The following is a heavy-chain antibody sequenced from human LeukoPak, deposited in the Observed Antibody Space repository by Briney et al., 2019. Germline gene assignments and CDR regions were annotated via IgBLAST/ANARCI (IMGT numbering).Heavy chain of an antibody. J-gene: IGHJ4*02. CDR1: GFTFSSYG. CDR2: IWYDGSNK. D-gene: IGHD2-2*01. V-gene: IGHV3-33*01. Sequence: GGSLRLSCAASGFTFSSYGMHGGRQAPGKGLEWGAGIWYDGSNKYYADSVKGRFTISRDNSKNTLYLQMNSLRAEDTAVYYCARDDGYCSSTSCYFPDYWGQGSLVTVSS. CDR3: ARDDGYCSSTSCYFPDY.